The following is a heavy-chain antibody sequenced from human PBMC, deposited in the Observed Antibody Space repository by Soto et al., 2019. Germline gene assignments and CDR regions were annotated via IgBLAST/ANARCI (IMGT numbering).Heavy chain of an antibody. CDR2: IWYDGSNK. D-gene: IGHD3-16*01. V-gene: IGHV3-33*01. Sequence: GGSLRLSCAASGFTFSSYGMXWVXQAPGKGLEWVAVIWYDGSNKYYADSVKGRFTISRDNSKNTLYLQMNSLRAEDTAVYYCAAGNYIWGSYSIDYWGQGTLVTVSS. CDR3: AAGNYIWGSYSIDY. J-gene: IGHJ4*02. CDR1: GFTFSSYG.